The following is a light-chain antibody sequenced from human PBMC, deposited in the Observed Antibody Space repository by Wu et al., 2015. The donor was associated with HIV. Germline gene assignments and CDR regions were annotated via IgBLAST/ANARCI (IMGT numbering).Light chain of an antibody. Sequence: DIQMTQSPSSLSASVGDRVTITCRASQGISNFLAWYQQKPGKPPKVLIYAASTLQSGVPSRFSGSGSGTDFTLTISSLQPEDVATYYCQKVLTLPPGRFGQGTKVEMK. CDR2: AAS. V-gene: IGKV1-27*01. CDR3: QKVLTLPPGR. J-gene: IGKJ1*01. CDR1: QGISNF.